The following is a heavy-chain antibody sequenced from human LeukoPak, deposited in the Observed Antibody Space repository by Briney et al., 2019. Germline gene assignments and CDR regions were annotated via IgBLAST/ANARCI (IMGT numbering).Heavy chain of an antibody. CDR2: IYYSGST. V-gene: IGHV4-59*01. CDR3: WRVVTIFGVVIANTNWFDP. J-gene: IGHJ5*02. CDR1: GGSISSYY. Sequence: PSETLSLTCTVSGGSISSYYWSWIRQPPGKGLEWIGYIYYSGSTNYNPSLKSRVTISVDTSKNQFSLKLSSVTAADTAVYYCWRVVTIFGVVIANTNWFDPWGQGTLVTVSS. D-gene: IGHD3-3*01.